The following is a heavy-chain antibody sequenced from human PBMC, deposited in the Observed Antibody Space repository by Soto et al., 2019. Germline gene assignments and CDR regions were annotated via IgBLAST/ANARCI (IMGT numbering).Heavy chain of an antibody. J-gene: IGHJ5*02. CDR2: IIPIFGTA. CDR3: AREWANVAAAAVAYSWFDP. V-gene: IGHV1-69*13. CDR1: GGTFSSYA. Sequence: SVKGSCKASGGTFSSYAISWVRQAPGQGLEWMGGIIPIFGTANYAQKFQGRVTITADESTSTAYMELSSLRSEDTAMYYCAREWANVAAAAVAYSWFDPWGQG. D-gene: IGHD6-13*01.